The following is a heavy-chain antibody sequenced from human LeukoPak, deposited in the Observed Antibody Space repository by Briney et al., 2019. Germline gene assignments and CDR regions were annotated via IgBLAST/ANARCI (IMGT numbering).Heavy chain of an antibody. Sequence: PQTLSLTCTVSADSLSSGGHYWAWIRQFPGKGLESIGFIHHSGRSRHNPSLKDRVAISVDTSRKQFALKLSSVTAADTAMYYCARGGNRFGGFYFDYWGQGIQVIVSS. CDR2: IHHSGRS. J-gene: IGHJ4*02. V-gene: IGHV4-31*03. CDR1: ADSLSSGGHY. D-gene: IGHD3-10*01. CDR3: ARGGNRFGGFYFDY.